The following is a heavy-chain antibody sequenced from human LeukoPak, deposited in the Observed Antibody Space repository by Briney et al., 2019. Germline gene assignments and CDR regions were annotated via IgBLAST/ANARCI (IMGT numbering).Heavy chain of an antibody. CDR2: ISSSSSTI. CDR1: GFTFSSYS. J-gene: IGHJ6*02. Sequence: GGSLRLSCAASGFTFSSYSMNWVRQAPGKGLEWVSYISSSSSTIYYADSVKGRFTISRDNAKNSLYLQMNSLRDEDTAVYYCAREKIGYCSSTSCYGAYYYYGMDVWGQGTTVTVSS. V-gene: IGHV3-48*02. CDR3: AREKIGYCSSTSCYGAYYYYGMDV. D-gene: IGHD2-2*01.